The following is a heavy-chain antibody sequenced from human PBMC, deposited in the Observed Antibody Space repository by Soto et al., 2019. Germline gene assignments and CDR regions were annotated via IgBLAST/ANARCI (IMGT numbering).Heavy chain of an antibody. CDR3: AKGGTYYFDS. CDR2: LYTRGTT. V-gene: IGHV4-4*07. CDR1: GAFISNFY. Sequence: ASETLSLTCSVSGAFISNFYWSWIRQSAGKGLEWIGRLYTRGTTDYNPSLKSRVTMSIDTSKNRVSLSLTSVTAADTAVYYCAKGGTYYFDSWGQGIVVTVSS. J-gene: IGHJ4*02. D-gene: IGHD3-16*01.